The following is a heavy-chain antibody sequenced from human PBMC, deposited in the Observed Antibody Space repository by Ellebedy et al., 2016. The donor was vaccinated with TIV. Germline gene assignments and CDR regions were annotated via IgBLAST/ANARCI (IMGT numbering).Heavy chain of an antibody. Sequence: GESLKISCGASGFPFRNSAMHWVRQAPGKGLEWVAVISYDGSDQKYVDSVEGRFTLSRDNSKNTLYLQMNRLRADDTDVYYCAKDGDCSSSSCYGWYFDLWGRGTLVTVSS. D-gene: IGHD2-15*01. CDR1: GFPFRNSA. J-gene: IGHJ2*01. CDR2: ISYDGSDQ. V-gene: IGHV3-30*18. CDR3: AKDGDCSSSSCYGWYFDL.